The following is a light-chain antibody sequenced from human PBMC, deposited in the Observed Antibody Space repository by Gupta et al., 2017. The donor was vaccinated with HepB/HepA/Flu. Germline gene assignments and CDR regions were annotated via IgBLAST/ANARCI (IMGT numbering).Light chain of an antibody. Sequence: YVLTQPPSASVAPGKTARITCGGDNMGSKSVHWYQQKPGQAPVLCVYYESDRHSGIPDRFLCSNSGNNATPTTISVEVGEEADDYYQLSDTSSDKVVFGGGTKLTVL. CDR1: NMGSKS. J-gene: IGLJ2*01. V-gene: IGLV3-21*03. CDR3: QLSDTSSDKVV. CDR2: YES.